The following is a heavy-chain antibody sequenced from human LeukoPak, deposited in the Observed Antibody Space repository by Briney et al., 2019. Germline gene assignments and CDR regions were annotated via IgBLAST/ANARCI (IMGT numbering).Heavy chain of an antibody. J-gene: IGHJ4*02. CDR2: IKQDGSER. CDR3: ATMGLEPLPYYFDY. Sequence: GGSLRLSCAASGFTFSRYWMSWVRQAPGKGLEWVANIKQDGSERYHVDSVRGRFTISRDNAKNSLFLQMNSLRAEDTAVYYCATMGLEPLPYYFDYWGQGTLVTVSS. V-gene: IGHV3-7*01. CDR1: GFTFSRYW. D-gene: IGHD1-1*01.